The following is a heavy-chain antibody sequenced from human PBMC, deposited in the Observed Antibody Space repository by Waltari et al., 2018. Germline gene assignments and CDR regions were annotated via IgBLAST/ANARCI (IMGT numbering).Heavy chain of an antibody. CDR1: GGASISSTNF. Sequence: QLQLQESGPGLVKPSETLSRTCTVSGGASISSTNFWVWSRQPPGKGLEWIVSIYSSGNPSYNPSLMSRFTVSLAASKDRFSLKLSSVTAADTAVYYCARKLRPPFSSFHSWGLGTLVTVSS. J-gene: IGHJ4*02. CDR2: IYSSGNP. D-gene: IGHD4-17*01. CDR3: ARKLRPPFSSFHS. V-gene: IGHV4-39*01.